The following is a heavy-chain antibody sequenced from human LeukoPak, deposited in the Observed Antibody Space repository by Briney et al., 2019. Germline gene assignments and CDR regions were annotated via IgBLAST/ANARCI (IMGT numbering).Heavy chain of an antibody. D-gene: IGHD2-2*02. CDR2: IYHSGST. J-gene: IGHJ5*02. CDR3: AREVVVVPAAIKINWFDP. V-gene: IGHV4-38-2*02. Sequence: SETLSLTCTVSGYSISSGYYWGWIRQPPGKGLEWIGSIYHSGSTYYNPSLKSRVTISVDTSKSQFSLKLSSVTAADTAVYYCAREVVVVPAAIKINWFDPWGQGTLVTVSS. CDR1: GYSISSGYY.